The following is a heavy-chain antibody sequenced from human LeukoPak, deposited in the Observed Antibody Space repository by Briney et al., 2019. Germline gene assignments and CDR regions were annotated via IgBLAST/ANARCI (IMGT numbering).Heavy chain of an antibody. V-gene: IGHV3-23*01. J-gene: IGHJ4*02. Sequence: TGGSLRLSCAASGFTFSSYAMSWVRQAPGNRLEWVSAISSTGGTTYYADSVKGRFTVSRDNSKNTLYLQMKSLRADDTAVYYCAKGSPYSSTWYYSEYWGQGTLVTVSS. D-gene: IGHD6-13*01. CDR3: AKGSPYSSTWYYSEY. CDR2: ISSTGGTT. CDR1: GFTFSSYA.